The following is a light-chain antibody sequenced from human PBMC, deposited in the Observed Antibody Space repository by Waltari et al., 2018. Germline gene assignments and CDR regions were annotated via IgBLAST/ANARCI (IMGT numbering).Light chain of an antibody. V-gene: IGKV3-15*01. J-gene: IGKJ2*01. Sequence: EIVMTQSPATLSLSPVERATLSCRASQSVSSNLAWYQQKPGQAPRLLIYGVSIRVTGIPARFSGSGSGTEFTLTISSLQSEDFAVYYCQQYNNWPPYTFGQGTKLEI. CDR2: GVS. CDR3: QQYNNWPPYT. CDR1: QSVSSN.